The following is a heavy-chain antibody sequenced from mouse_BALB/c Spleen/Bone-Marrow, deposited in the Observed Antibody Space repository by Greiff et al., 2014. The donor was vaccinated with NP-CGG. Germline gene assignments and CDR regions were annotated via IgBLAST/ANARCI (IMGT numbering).Heavy chain of an antibody. Sequence: VQLKESGGGLVQPGESLKLSCESNEYEFPSHDMSWVRKTPEKRLELVAAINSDGGSTYYPDTMERRFIISRDNSKKTLYLQMSSLRSEDTAFYYCARHGDYYGSGLFAYWGQGTLVTVSA. V-gene: IGHV5-2*01. D-gene: IGHD1-1*01. CDR3: ARHGDYYGSGLFAY. CDR1: EYEFPSHD. J-gene: IGHJ3*01. CDR2: INSDGGST.